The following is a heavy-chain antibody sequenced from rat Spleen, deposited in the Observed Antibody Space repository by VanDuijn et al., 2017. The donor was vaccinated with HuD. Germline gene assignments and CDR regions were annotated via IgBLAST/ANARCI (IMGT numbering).Heavy chain of an antibody. CDR3: ARGNYYDGYYPFDY. J-gene: IGHJ2*01. CDR1: GFSLISYS. Sequence: QVQLKESGPALVQPSQTLSLTCTVSGFSLISYSVNWVRQPPGKGLEWMGVMWTGGSTAYNSLLKSRLSITRDTSKSQVFLKMNSLQTEDTATYYCARGNYYDGYYPFDYWGQGVMVRVSS. V-gene: IGHV2-30*01. CDR2: MWTGGST. D-gene: IGHD1-12*03.